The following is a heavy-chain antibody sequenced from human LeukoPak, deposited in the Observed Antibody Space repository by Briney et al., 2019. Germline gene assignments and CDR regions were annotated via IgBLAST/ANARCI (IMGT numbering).Heavy chain of an antibody. V-gene: IGHV4-4*07. CDR2: IYTSGST. CDR3: ARDGKYQLLYSRRLNPWYFDL. CDR1: GGSISSYY. Sequence: NPSETLSLTCTVSGGSISSYYWSWIRQPAGKGLEWIGRIYTSGSTNYNPSLKSRVTMSVDTSKNQFSLKLSSVTAADTAVYYCARDGKYQLLYSRRLNPWYFDLWGRGTLVTVSS. J-gene: IGHJ2*01. D-gene: IGHD2-2*02.